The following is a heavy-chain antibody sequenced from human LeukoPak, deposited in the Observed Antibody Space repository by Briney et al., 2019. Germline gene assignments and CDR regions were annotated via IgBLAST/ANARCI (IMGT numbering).Heavy chain of an antibody. CDR1: GVSINIHY. V-gene: IGHV4-59*11. Sequence: SETLSLTCTVSGVSINIHYWSCIRQPPGKGLEWIGFIYDSGSANYKSSLESRVTMTLDTSKNQFSLKLNSVTAADTAVYYCARVLQNYYHLDVWGKGTTVTVSS. J-gene: IGHJ6*03. CDR3: ARVLQNYYHLDV. CDR2: IYDSGSA. D-gene: IGHD3-3*01.